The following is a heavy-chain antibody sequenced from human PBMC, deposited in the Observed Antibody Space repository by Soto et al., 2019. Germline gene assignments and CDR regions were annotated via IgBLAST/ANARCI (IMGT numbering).Heavy chain of an antibody. CDR3: AKVDAGRITGFGIDMDV. V-gene: IGHV3-23*01. Sequence: PGGSLRLSCAASGFTFRTYAMSWVRLAPGKGLEWVSGISGSGGSTFLADSVKGRFTISRDNSKNTVYLQMNSLRADDTAVYYSAKVDAGRITGFGIDMDVQGQGPTVTVSS. CDR1: GFTFRTYA. CDR2: ISGSGGST. J-gene: IGHJ6*02. D-gene: IGHD5-18*01.